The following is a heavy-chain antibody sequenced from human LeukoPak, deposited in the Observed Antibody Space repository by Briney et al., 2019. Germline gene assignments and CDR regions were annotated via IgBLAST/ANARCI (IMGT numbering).Heavy chain of an antibody. CDR1: GYTFTSHG. CDR3: ARDPGGTWGFDY. CDR2: ISICSGNT. V-gene: IGHV1-18*01. Sequence: GASVKVSCKASGYTFTSHGLSWARQAPGQGLEWMGWISICSGNTNYAQKFQDRISMTTDTSMSTAYMELRSLKSDDTAVYYCARDPGGTWGFDYWGQGALVTVSS. D-gene: IGHD7-27*01. J-gene: IGHJ4*02.